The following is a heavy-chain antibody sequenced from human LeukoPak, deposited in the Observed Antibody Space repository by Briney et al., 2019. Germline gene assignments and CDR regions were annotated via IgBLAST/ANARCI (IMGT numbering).Heavy chain of an antibody. V-gene: IGHV3-30*04. CDR3: ARDAALNH. J-gene: IGHJ5*02. D-gene: IGHD2-8*01. Sequence: PGGSLRLSCAASGFTFNDYALHWVRQAPGKGLEWVAVISYDGSNEYYADSVKGRFTISRDNSKNTLYLQMNSLRADDTAVYYCARDAALNHWGQGTLVTVSS. CDR2: ISYDGSNE. CDR1: GFTFNDYA.